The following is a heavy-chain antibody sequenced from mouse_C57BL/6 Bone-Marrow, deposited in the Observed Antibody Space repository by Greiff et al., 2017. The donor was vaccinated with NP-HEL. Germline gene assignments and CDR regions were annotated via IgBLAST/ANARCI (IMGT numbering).Heavy chain of an antibody. D-gene: IGHD2-2*01. Sequence: QVQLQQSGAELARPGASVKLSCKASGYTFTSYGISWVKQRTGQGLEWIGEIYPRSGNTYYNEKFKGKATLTADKSSSTAYMELRSLTSEDSAVYFCALWFQAWFAYWGQGTLVTVSA. V-gene: IGHV1-81*01. CDR1: GYTFTSYG. CDR3: ALWFQAWFAY. J-gene: IGHJ3*01. CDR2: IYPRSGNT.